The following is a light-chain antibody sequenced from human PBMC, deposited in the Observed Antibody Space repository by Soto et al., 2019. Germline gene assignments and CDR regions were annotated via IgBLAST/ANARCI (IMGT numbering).Light chain of an antibody. J-gene: IGLJ2*01. V-gene: IGLV2-14*03. CDR1: SSDIGADNS. Sequence: QSVLTQPASVSGSPGQSMTISCTGTSSDIGADNSVSWYQQHPGKAPQLMIYAVSHRPSRVSSRFSGSKSGNTISLTISGIQAEDEADYYCSSFTTSSHVVFGGGTKLTVL. CDR3: SSFTTSSHVV. CDR2: AVS.